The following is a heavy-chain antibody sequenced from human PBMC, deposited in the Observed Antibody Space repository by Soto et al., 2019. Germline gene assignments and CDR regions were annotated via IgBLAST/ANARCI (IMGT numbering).Heavy chain of an antibody. CDR1: GGSFSGYY. CDR2: INHSGST. V-gene: IGHV4-34*01. D-gene: IGHD1-1*01. Sequence: SETLSLTCAVYGGSFSGYYWSWIRQPPGKGLEWIGEINHSGSTNYNPSLKSRVTISVDTSKNQFSLKLSSVTAADTAVYYCARGPRSTRMERGSYYMDVWGKGTTVTVSS. CDR3: ARGPRSTRMERGSYYMDV. J-gene: IGHJ6*03.